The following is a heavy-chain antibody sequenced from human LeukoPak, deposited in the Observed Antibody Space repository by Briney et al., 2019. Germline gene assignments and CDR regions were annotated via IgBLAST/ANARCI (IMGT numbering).Heavy chain of an antibody. CDR1: GGTLTNSA. J-gene: IGHJ4*02. V-gene: IGHV1-69*13. CDR2: IIPVFGTP. D-gene: IGHD2/OR15-2a*01. Sequence: GASVKVSCKASGGTLTNSAFVWVRQAPGQGLDWMGGIIPVFGTPNYADNFQDRVTITADESTNTAYMDLASLRSEDTAVYFCALLGDGHIGMGLLRSFDYWGQGTLVTVSS. CDR3: ALLGDGHIGMGLLRSFDY.